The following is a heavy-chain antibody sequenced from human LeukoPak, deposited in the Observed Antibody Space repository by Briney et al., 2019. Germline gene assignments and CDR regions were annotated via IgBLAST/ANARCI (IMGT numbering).Heavy chain of an antibody. CDR2: IYYSGST. J-gene: IGHJ2*01. V-gene: IGHV4-30-4*08. CDR1: GGSISSGDYY. D-gene: IGHD3-22*01. CDR3: ASRSSDSSGYYQNYWYFDL. Sequence: PSETLSLTCTVSGGSISSGDYYWSWIRQPPGKGLEWIGYIYYSGSTYYNPSLKSRVTISVDTSKNQFSLKLSSVTAADTAVYYCASRSSDSSGYYQNYWYFDLWGRGTLLTVSS.